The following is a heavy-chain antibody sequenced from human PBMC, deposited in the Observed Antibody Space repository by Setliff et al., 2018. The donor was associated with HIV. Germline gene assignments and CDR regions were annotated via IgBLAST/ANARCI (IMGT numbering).Heavy chain of an antibody. D-gene: IGHD2-15*01. Sequence: GGSLRLSCAASGFTFSSYSMNWVRQAPGKGLEWVSSITGSGDRTYYADSVKGRFTYSRDNSMNTLNLQMNSLRAEDTALYYCVSLLNGAFDFWGQGTMVTVSS. CDR3: VSLLNGAFDF. V-gene: IGHV3-23*01. CDR1: GFTFSSYS. CDR2: ITGSGDRT. J-gene: IGHJ3*01.